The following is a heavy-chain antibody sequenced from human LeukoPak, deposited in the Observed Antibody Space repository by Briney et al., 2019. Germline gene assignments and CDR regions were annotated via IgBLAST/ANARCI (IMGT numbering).Heavy chain of an antibody. CDR1: GFTFSSFN. J-gene: IGHJ4*02. CDR3: AKAPVTTCRGAYCYPFDY. CDR2: ITSSGTHI. V-gene: IGHV3-21*04. Sequence: GGSLRLSCAASGFTFSSFNMNWVRQAPGKAMEWVSSITSSGTHIFYADSVRGRFTISRDNAKNSLYLQMNRLRPEDAAVYYCAKAPVTTCRGAYCYPFDYWGQGTLVTVSS. D-gene: IGHD2-21*01.